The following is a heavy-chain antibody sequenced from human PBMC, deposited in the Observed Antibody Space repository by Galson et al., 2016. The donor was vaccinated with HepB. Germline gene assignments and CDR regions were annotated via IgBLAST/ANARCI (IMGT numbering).Heavy chain of an antibody. Sequence: ETLSLTCTVSGGPITNNYYWAWIRQSPGKGLEWIGSLHHGGTTYYNPSLMSRFTTSVDTSKNQCSLNLNSVTAADTAVYYCARHALLGAKDFHNWGQGTLVTVS. CDR3: ARHALLGAKDFHN. V-gene: IGHV4-39*01. CDR2: LHHGGTT. D-gene: IGHD1-26*01. CDR1: GGPITNNYY. J-gene: IGHJ4*02.